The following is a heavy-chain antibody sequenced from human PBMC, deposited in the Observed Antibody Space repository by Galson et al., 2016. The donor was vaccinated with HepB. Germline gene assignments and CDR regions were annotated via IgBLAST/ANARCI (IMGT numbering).Heavy chain of an antibody. CDR1: GFTFSIFS. CDR3: ARGRHCNSTGCYGWFDP. CDR2: ISSSSNYI. D-gene: IGHD2-2*01. Sequence: SLRLSCAASGFTFSIFSMNWVRQAPGKGLEWVSSISSSSNYIYYGDSLKGRFTVSRDNAKSSLYLQMNSLRADDTAVYYCARGRHCNSTGCYGWFDPWGPGTLVTVSS. V-gene: IGHV3-21*01. J-gene: IGHJ5*02.